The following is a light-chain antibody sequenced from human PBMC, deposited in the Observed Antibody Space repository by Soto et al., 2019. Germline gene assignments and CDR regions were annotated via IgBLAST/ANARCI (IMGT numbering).Light chain of an antibody. V-gene: IGLV1-44*01. J-gene: IGLJ1*01. CDR3: AAWDDSLSGHFV. CDR2: NNN. Sequence: QSVLTQPPSGSGTPGQRVTISCSGSSSNIGTNTVSWYQHLPGTAPKLLIYNNNQRPSGVPDRFSGSKSGTSASLAISGLQSEDEADYYCAAWDDSLSGHFVFGTGTKVTVL. CDR1: SSNIGTNT.